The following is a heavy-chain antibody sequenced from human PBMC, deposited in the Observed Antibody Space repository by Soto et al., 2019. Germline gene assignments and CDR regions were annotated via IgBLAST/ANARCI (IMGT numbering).Heavy chain of an antibody. CDR3: ARSMVRGVIWFDP. CDR1: GFTFSSYS. J-gene: IGHJ5*02. V-gene: IGHV3-21*01. Sequence: GGSLRLSCAASGFTFSSYSMNWVRQAPGKGLEWVSSISSSSSYIYYADSVKGRFTISRDNAKNSLYLQMNSLRAEDTAVYYCARSMVRGVIWFDPWGQGTLVTVSS. CDR2: ISSSSSYI. D-gene: IGHD3-10*01.